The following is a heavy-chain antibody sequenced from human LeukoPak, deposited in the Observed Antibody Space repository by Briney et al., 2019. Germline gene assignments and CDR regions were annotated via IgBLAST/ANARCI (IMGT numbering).Heavy chain of an antibody. CDR2: INAGNGNT. J-gene: IGHJ4*02. D-gene: IGHD3-10*01. V-gene: IGHV1-3*01. Sequence: ASVKVSCKASGGTFSSYAISWVRQAPGQGLEWMGWINAGNGNTKYSQKFQGRVTITRDTSASTAYMELSSLRSEDTAVYYCASTGIWFGELPLDYWGQGTLVTVSS. CDR1: GGTFSSYA. CDR3: ASTGIWFGELPLDY.